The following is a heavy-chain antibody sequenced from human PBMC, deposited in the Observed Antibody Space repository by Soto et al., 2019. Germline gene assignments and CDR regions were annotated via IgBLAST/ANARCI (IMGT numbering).Heavy chain of an antibody. CDR2: IHYMGSS. D-gene: IGHD6-6*01. J-gene: IGHJ4*02. CDR1: GGSIGSYY. V-gene: IGHV4-59*01. CDR3: SRVRPGTYSSSCDFDY. Sequence: PSETLSITCTVSGGSIGSYYWSWIRQPPGKGLEWIGSIHYMGSSNYNPSLKSRVTISVDPSKNQFSLKLSSVTAADTAVYYCSRVRPGTYSSSCDFDYCGQGTLVTVSS.